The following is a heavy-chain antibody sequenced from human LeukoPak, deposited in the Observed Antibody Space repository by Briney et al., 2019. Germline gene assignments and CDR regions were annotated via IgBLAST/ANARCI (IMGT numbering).Heavy chain of an antibody. CDR3: ARESETSGWYDY. V-gene: IGHV3-43*02. D-gene: IGHD6-19*01. CDR2: ISGDGGST. Sequence: GGSLRLSCAAPGFFFYNYAIHWVRQAPGKGLEWVTVISGDGGSTFYADSVRGRFTISRDNTRKSLSLQMSSLRTEDTALYYCARESETSGWYDYWGQGTLVTVSS. CDR1: GFFFYNYA. J-gene: IGHJ4*02.